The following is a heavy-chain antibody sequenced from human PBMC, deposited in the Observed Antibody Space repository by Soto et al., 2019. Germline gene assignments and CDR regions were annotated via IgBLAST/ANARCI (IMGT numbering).Heavy chain of an antibody. J-gene: IGHJ4*02. CDR1: GGSFSGYY. D-gene: IGHD2-2*01. V-gene: IGHV4-34*01. CDR3: ARIVVVPAAMSSHFDY. Sequence: QVQLQQWGAGLLKPSETLSLTCAVYGGSFSGYYWSWIRQPPGKGLEWIGEINHNGSTNYNPSLKSRVTISVDTSKNQFSLKLSSVTAADTAVYYCARIVVVPAAMSSHFDYWGQGTLVTVSS. CDR2: INHNGST.